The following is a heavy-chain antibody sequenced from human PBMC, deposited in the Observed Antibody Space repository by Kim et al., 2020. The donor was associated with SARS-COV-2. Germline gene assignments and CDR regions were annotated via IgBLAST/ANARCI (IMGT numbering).Heavy chain of an antibody. J-gene: IGHJ4*02. CDR2: INHSGST. D-gene: IGHD1-26*01. CDR1: GGSFSGYY. Sequence: SETLSLTCAVYGGSFSGYYWSWIRQPPGKGLEWIGEINHSGSTNYNPSLKSRVTISVDTSKNQFSLKLSSVTAADTAVYYCARAWGSYHYWGQGTLVTVSS. V-gene: IGHV4-34*01. CDR3: ARAWGSYHY.